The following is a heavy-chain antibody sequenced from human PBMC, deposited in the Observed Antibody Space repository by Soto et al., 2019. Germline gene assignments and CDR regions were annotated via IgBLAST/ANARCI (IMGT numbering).Heavy chain of an antibody. J-gene: IGHJ6*02. Sequence: ASVKVSCKASGYTFTGYYMHWVRQAPGQGLEWMGWINPNSGSTNYAQKFQGWVTMTRDTSISTAYMELSRLRSDDTAVYYCARKFYLFFDFWSGYPPPYYYGMDVWGQGTTVTVSS. CDR2: INPNSGST. CDR1: GYTFTGYY. CDR3: ARKFYLFFDFWSGYPPPYYYGMDV. D-gene: IGHD3-3*01. V-gene: IGHV1-2*04.